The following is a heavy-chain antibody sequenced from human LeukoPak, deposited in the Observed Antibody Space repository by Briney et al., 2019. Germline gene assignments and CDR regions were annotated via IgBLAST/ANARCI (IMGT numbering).Heavy chain of an antibody. J-gene: IGHJ3*02. CDR3: ARVNIVGATTAFDI. CDR2: TNPNSGNT. Sequence: ASVKVSCKASGYTFTSYDIDWVRQATGQGLEWMGWTNPNSGNTGYAQKCQGRVTITRNTSISTAYMELSSLRSEDTAVYYCARVNIVGATTAFDIWGQGTMVTVSS. D-gene: IGHD1-26*01. V-gene: IGHV1-8*03. CDR1: GYTFTSYD.